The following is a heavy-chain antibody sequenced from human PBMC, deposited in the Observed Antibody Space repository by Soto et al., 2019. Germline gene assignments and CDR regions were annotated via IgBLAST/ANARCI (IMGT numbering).Heavy chain of an antibody. CDR2: IIPIFGTA. J-gene: IGHJ4*02. Sequence: SLKVSCKASGGTFSSYAISWVRQAPGEGLEWMGGIIPIFGTANYAQKFQGRVTITADESTSTAYMELSSLRSEDTAVYYCARDRGYGDYIIDYWGQGTLVTVSS. CDR1: GGTFSSYA. CDR3: ARDRGYGDYIIDY. D-gene: IGHD4-17*01. V-gene: IGHV1-69*13.